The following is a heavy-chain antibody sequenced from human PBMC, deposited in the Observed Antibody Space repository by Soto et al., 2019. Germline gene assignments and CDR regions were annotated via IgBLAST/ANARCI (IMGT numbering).Heavy chain of an antibody. CDR3: ARHDRPWAVPAAKDYFDY. D-gene: IGHD2-2*01. CDR2: IYYSGST. CDR1: GGSISSSSYY. J-gene: IGHJ4*02. V-gene: IGHV4-39*01. Sequence: QLQLQESGPGLVKPSETLSLTCTVSGGSISSSSYYWGWIRQPPGKGLEWIGSIYYSGSTYYNPSLKSRVTISVDTSKNQFSLKLSSVTAADTAVYYCARHDRPWAVPAAKDYFDYWGQGTLVTVSS.